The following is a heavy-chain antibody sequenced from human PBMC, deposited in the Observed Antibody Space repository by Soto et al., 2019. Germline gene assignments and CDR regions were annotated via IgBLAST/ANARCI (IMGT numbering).Heavy chain of an antibody. CDR3: ARWMSGSNSDWFDP. CDR2: ISADNGKT. Sequence: ASVKVSCKAPGYTFTRYGISWVRQAPGQGLEWMGWISADNGKTEYAQKIQGRVTMTTDTSTSTVYMELRSLRSDDTAVYYCARWMSGSNSDWFDPWGQGTLVTVSS. CDR1: GYTFTRYG. D-gene: IGHD1-26*01. V-gene: IGHV1-18*04. J-gene: IGHJ5*02.